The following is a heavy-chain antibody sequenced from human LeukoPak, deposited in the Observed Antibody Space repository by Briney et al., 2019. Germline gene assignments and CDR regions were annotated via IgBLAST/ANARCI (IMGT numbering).Heavy chain of an antibody. CDR2: IIPIFGTA. CDR1: GGTFSSYA. D-gene: IGHD3-10*01. V-gene: IGHV1-69*06. Sequence: ASVKVSCKASGGTFSSYAISWVRQAPGQGLEWMGGIIPIFGTANYAQKFQGRVTITADKSTSTAYMELSSLRSEDTAVYYCARADPYGSGSYYIGYWGQGTLVTVSS. J-gene: IGHJ4*02. CDR3: ARADPYGSGSYYIGY.